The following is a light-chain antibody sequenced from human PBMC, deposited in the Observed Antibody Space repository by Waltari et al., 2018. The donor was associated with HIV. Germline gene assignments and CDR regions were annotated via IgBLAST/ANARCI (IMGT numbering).Light chain of an antibody. CDR2: EVS. J-gene: IGLJ3*02. Sequence: QSALTQPASVSGSPGQSITISCTGTSSDVGGYNYVSWYQQHPGKAPKLMLYEVSKRPSGVSNRFSGSKSGNTASLTISGLQAEDEADYYCSSYTSSSTLVVFGGGTKLTVL. V-gene: IGLV2-14*01. CDR1: SSDVGGYNY. CDR3: SSYTSSSTLVV.